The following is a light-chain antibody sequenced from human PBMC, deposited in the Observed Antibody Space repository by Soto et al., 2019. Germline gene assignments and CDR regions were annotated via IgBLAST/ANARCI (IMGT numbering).Light chain of an antibody. CDR3: CSYAGGYTHAV. CDR1: SSDVGTYNY. J-gene: IGLJ2*01. CDR2: DVS. V-gene: IGLV2-11*01. Sequence: QSALTQPRSVSGPPGQSVSISCSGTSSDVGTYNYVSWYQQHPGKAPKLMIYDVSKRPSGVPDRFSGSKSGNTASLTISGLQAEDEADYYCCSYAGGYTHAVFGGGTKVT.